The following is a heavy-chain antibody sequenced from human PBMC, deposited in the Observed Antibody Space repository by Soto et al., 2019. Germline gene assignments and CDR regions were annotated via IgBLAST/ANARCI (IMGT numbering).Heavy chain of an antibody. CDR3: AREGAAPYYYYGMDV. Sequence: SETLSLTSTVSGGSIRSGGYFWSWISQHPGKGLEWIGFIYYSGSTYYNPSLKSRVTISVDTSKNQFSLKLSSVTAADTAVYYCAREGAAPYYYYGMDVWGQGTTVTVSS. J-gene: IGHJ6*02. CDR2: IYYSGST. CDR1: GGSIRSGGYF. D-gene: IGHD6-6*01. V-gene: IGHV4-31*03.